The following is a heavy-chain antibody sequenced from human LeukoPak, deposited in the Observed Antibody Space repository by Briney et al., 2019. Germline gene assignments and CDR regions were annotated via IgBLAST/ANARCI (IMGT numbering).Heavy chain of an antibody. Sequence: GGSLRLSCAASGFTLSSSAMSWVRQAPGKGLEWVSAISGSGGSTYYADSVKGRFTISRDNSKNTLYLQMNSLRAEDTAVYYCAKDIVVVPAYGMDVWGQGTTVTVSS. CDR1: GFTLSSSA. D-gene: IGHD2-2*01. V-gene: IGHV3-23*01. J-gene: IGHJ6*02. CDR2: ISGSGGST. CDR3: AKDIVVVPAYGMDV.